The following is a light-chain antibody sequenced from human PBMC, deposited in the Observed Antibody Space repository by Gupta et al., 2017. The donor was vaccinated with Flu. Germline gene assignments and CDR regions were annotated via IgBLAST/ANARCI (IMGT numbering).Light chain of an antibody. V-gene: IGLV2-18*02. CDR2: EVS. CDR3: SSYTSSYTYV. J-gene: IGLJ1*01. CDR1: SSDVGTYNR. Sequence: QSALTQPPSVSGSPGQSVTISCTGTSSDVGTYNRVSWYQQSPGTAPKRMIYEVSRRPSGVPDRFSGSKSGNTASLTISGLQGEDEADYYCSSYTSSYTYVFGTGTKVTVL.